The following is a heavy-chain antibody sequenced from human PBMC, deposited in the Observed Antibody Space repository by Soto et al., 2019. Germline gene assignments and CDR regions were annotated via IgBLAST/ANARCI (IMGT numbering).Heavy chain of an antibody. CDR2: MNPNSGNT. CDR1: GYTFTSYD. V-gene: IGHV1-8*01. J-gene: IGHJ6*03. Sequence: ASVKVSCKASGYTFTSYDINWVRQATGQGLEWMGWMNPNSGNTGYAQKFQGRVTMTRNTSISTAYMELSSLRSEDTAVYYCARGRWDIVVVPAAKNIYYYYMDVWGKGTTVTVSS. CDR3: ARGRWDIVVVPAAKNIYYYYMDV. D-gene: IGHD2-2*01.